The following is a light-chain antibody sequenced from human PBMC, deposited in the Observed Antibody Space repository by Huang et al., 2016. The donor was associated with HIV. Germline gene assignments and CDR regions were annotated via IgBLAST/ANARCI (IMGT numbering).Light chain of an antibody. V-gene: IGKV1-33*01. CDR3: QQHGDFPIT. Sequence: DVQMTQSPSSLSAFVKDRVTITCQASHDITNYLHWYQQKPGKAPKLLIYDASNLETGVPPRFSGSGSGTDFSFTISGLQPEDAATYFCQQHGDFPITFGQGTRLEIK. J-gene: IGKJ5*01. CDR1: HDITNY. CDR2: DAS.